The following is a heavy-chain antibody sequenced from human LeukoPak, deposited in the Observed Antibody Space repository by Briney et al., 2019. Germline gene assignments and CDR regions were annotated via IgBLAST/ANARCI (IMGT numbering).Heavy chain of an antibody. CDR3: ARCPYSGSYYGGGYFDY. Sequence: QTGGSLRLSCSASGFTFSSHWMSWVRQAPGKGLEWVANIKQDGSEKYYVDSVKGRFTISRDNSKNTLYLQMNSLRAEDTAVYYCARCPYSGSYYGGGYFDYWGQGTLVTVSS. V-gene: IGHV3-7*01. CDR2: IKQDGSEK. J-gene: IGHJ4*02. D-gene: IGHD1-26*01. CDR1: GFTFSSHW.